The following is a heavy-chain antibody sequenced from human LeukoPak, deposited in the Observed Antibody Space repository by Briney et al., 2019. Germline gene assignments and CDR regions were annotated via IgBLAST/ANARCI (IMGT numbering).Heavy chain of an antibody. Sequence: GGSLRLSCAASGFTFSGYSMSWVRQAPGKGLEWVSTISRSSSYIYYADSVKGRFTISRDNAKNSLYLQMNSLRAEDTAVYYGARGRRGGGELCGGGDYWGQGTLVTVSS. CDR3: ARGRRGGGELCGGGDY. CDR1: GFTFSGYS. J-gene: IGHJ4*02. CDR2: ISRSSSYI. V-gene: IGHV3-21*01. D-gene: IGHD3-16*01.